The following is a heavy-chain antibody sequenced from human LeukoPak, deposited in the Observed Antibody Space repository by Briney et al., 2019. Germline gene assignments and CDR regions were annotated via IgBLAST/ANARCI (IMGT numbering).Heavy chain of an antibody. D-gene: IGHD3-3*01. CDR2: IRYDGSNK. J-gene: IGHJ5*02. CDR1: GFTFSSYG. V-gene: IGHV3-30*02. Sequence: GGSLRLSCAASGFTFSSYGMHWVRQAPGKGLECVAFIRYDGSNKYYADSVKSRFTISRDNSKNKLYLQMNSLRAEDTAVYYCAKGRLFYDFWSGTLFDPWGQGTLVAVSS. CDR3: AKGRLFYDFWSGTLFDP.